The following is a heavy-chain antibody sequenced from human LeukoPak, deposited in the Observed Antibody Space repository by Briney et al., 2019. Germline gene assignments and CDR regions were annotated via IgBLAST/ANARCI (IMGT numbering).Heavy chain of an antibody. CDR1: GFTFSRHG. J-gene: IGHJ4*02. CDR2: ISNDGSRK. Sequence: GSLRLSCAPSGFTFSRHGMHWVRQAPGKGLEWVAIISNDGSRKYYAHSVEGRFTISRDNSKNTLYLQMDSLRAEDTAVYYCARDRAWNYFDYWGQGTLVTVSS. D-gene: IGHD3-3*01. CDR3: ARDRAWNYFDY. V-gene: IGHV3-30*03.